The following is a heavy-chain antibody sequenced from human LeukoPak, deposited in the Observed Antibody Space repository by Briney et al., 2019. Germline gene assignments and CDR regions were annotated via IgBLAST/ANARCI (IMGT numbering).Heavy chain of an antibody. CDR1: GFTFSDYY. Sequence: GGSLRLSCVACGFTFSDYYMNWIRQAPGRGLEWVSYISGSGSDFYYADSVKGRFTISRGNAKNSLYLQMNSLRAEDTAVYYCARSIGSYYTMDVWGQGTTVTVSS. D-gene: IGHD3-22*01. CDR2: ISGSGSDF. V-gene: IGHV3-11*01. CDR3: ARSIGSYYTMDV. J-gene: IGHJ6*02.